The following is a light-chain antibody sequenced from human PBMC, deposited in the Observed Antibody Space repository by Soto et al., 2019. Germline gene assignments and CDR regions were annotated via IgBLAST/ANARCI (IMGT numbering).Light chain of an antibody. V-gene: IGKV3-20*01. CDR3: QQYGSSPRT. Sequence: EMVLTHSPGTLSLSPGERATLSCRASQSVSSSYLAWYQQKPGQAPRLLIYGASSRATGIPDRFSGSGSGTDFTLTISRLEPEDFAVYYCQQYGSSPRTFGQGTKLEIK. CDR1: QSVSSSY. CDR2: GAS. J-gene: IGKJ2*01.